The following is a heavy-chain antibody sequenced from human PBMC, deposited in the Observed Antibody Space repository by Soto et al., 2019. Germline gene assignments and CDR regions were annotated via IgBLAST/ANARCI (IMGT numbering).Heavy chain of an antibody. CDR1: GFTFSSYA. CDR3: ARDRGYYYGSGSYGYSYGMDV. V-gene: IGHV3-30-3*01. CDR2: ISYDGSNK. Sequence: GGSLRLSCAASGFTFSSYAMHWVRQAPGKGLEWVAVISYDGSNKYDADSVKGRFTISRDNSKNTLDLQMNSLRTEDTAVYYCARDRGYYYGSGSYGYSYGMDVWGQGTTVTVSS. J-gene: IGHJ6*02. D-gene: IGHD3-10*01.